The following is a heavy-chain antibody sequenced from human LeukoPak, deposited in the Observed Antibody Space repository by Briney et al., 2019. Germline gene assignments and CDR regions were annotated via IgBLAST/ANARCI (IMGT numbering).Heavy chain of an antibody. V-gene: IGHV3-23*01. J-gene: IGHJ4*02. CDR2: VSGSGGST. CDR1: GFTFSSYA. CDR3: AKGEGSSWYYFDY. D-gene: IGHD6-13*01. Sequence: LSGGYLRLSCAASGFTFSSYAMSWVRQAPGKGLEGVSAVSGSGGSTYYADSVKGRFTISRDNAKNTLYLQMNSLRAEDTAVYYCAKGEGSSWYYFDYWGQGTLVTVSS.